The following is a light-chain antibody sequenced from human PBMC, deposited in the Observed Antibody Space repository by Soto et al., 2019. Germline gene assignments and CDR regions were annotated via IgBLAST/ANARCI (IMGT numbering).Light chain of an antibody. CDR3: QQYVSSPST. CDR2: GAS. CDR1: QSVSSNY. J-gene: IGKJ2*02. V-gene: IGKV3-20*01. Sequence: EIVLTQSPGTLSLSPGERATLSCRASQSVSSNYLAWYQQKPGQAPRLLIFGASSRPTDIPDRFSGSGSGTDFTLTISRLEPEYFAVYYCQQYVSSPSTFGQGTKLEIK.